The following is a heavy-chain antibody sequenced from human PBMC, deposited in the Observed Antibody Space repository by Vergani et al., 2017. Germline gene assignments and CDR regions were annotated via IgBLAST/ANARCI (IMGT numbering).Heavy chain of an antibody. CDR1: GGSFFNSRYY. CDR2: MDYNGRA. J-gene: IGHJ4*02. CDR3: ARHVTQDYYNDSDYFDY. Sequence: QLQLQESGPGLVKPSGTLSLTCSVPGGSFFNSRYYWGWIRQPPGKGLEWIGSMDYNGRAYYTPSLRRRVAISIDTSKMQFSLNLYFLTAANTAIYYCARHVTQDYYNDSDYFDYWGLGTLVTVSS. D-gene: IGHD3-22*01. V-gene: IGHV4-39*01.